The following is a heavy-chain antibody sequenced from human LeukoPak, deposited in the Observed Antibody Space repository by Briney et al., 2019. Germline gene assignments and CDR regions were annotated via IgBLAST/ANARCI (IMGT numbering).Heavy chain of an antibody. J-gene: IGHJ4*02. CDR1: GGSISSYY. CDR3: ARAVGWFGELAHFDY. D-gene: IGHD3-10*01. CDR2: IYYSGST. V-gene: IGHV4-59*01. Sequence: SSETLSLTCTVSGGSISSYYWSWIRQPPGKGLEWIGYIYYSGSTNYNPSLKSRVTISVDTSKNQFSLKLSSVTAADTAVYYCARAVGWFGELAHFDYWGQGTLVTVSS.